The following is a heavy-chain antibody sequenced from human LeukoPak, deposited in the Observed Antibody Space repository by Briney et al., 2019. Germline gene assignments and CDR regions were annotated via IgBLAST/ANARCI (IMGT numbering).Heavy chain of an antibody. Sequence: GESLKISCKGSGYSFTSYWIGWVRQMPGKGLQWMGIIYPGDSDTAYSPSFQGQVTISADKSISTAYLQWSGLKASDTAIYYCARLIVGSSSTGWFDPWGQGTLVTVSS. CDR1: GYSFTSYW. D-gene: IGHD6-6*01. CDR3: ARLIVGSSSTGWFDP. CDR2: IYPGDSDT. V-gene: IGHV5-51*01. J-gene: IGHJ5*02.